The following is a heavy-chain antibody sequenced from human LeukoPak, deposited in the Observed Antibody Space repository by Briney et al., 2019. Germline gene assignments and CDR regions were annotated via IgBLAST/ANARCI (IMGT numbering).Heavy chain of an antibody. V-gene: IGHV3-66*02. J-gene: IGHJ5*02. CDR2: IYSGGST. CDR1: GFTVSSNY. CDR3: ARVLHLGWFDP. Sequence: GGSLRLSCAASGFTVSSNYMSWVRQASGKGLEWVSVIYSGGSTYYADSVKGRFTISRDNSKNTLYLQMNSLRAEDTAVYYCARVLHLGWFDPWGQGTLVTVSS.